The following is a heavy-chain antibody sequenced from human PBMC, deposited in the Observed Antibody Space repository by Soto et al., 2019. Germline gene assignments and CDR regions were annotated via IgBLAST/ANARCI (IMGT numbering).Heavy chain of an antibody. J-gene: IGHJ1*01. CDR1: GGTFSGYY. CDR2: INHSGST. V-gene: IGHV4-34*01. CDR3: ARGEGGFQH. Sequence: QVQLQQWGAGLLKPSETLSLTCAVYGGTFSGYYWTWIRQPPGKGREWIGDINHSGSTNYNPSLKSRVSISVDTSKNQFSLKLTSVTAADTAVYYSARGEGGFQHWGQGTLVTVSS.